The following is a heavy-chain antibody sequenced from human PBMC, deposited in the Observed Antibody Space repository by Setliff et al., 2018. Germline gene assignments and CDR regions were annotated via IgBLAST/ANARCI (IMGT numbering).Heavy chain of an antibody. V-gene: IGHV4-59*10. CDR3: ARESYYYYMDV. Sequence: PSETLSLTCAVYGDSFSDYYWSWIRQPAGKGLEWIGRIYASGSTNYNPSLKSRVTISVDMSKNQFSLKLSSVTAADTAVYYCARESYYYYMDVWGKGTTVTVSS. J-gene: IGHJ6*03. CDR2: IYASGST. CDR1: GDSFSDYY.